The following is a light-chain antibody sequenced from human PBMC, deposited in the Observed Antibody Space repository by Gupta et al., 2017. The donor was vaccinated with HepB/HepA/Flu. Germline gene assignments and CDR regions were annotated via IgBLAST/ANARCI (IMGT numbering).Light chain of an antibody. V-gene: IGKV1-39*01. CDR1: QSISSY. J-gene: IGKJ1*01. Sequence: DIQLTPSPSSLSASVGDRVTITCRASQSISSYLDWYQQKPGKAPKLLIYAASSWQIGVTSRFSGSGYGKDLTLTISSRQQEDFAAYYCQQNDSNTPWTFGQGTKVEIK. CDR2: AAS. CDR3: QQNDSNTPWT.